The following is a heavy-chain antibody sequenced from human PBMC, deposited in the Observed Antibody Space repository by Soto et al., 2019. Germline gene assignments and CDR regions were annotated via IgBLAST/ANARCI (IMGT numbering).Heavy chain of an antibody. J-gene: IGHJ6*02. CDR1: GGSISSSSYY. CDR2: IYYSGST. D-gene: IGHD1-7*01. Sequence: SETLSLTCTVSGGSISSSSYYWGWIRQPPGKGLEWIGSIYYSGSTYYNPSLKSRVTISVDTSKNQFSLKLSSVTAADTAVYYCARRITGTTHYYYGMDVWGQGTTVTVSS. CDR3: ARRITGTTHYYYGMDV. V-gene: IGHV4-39*01.